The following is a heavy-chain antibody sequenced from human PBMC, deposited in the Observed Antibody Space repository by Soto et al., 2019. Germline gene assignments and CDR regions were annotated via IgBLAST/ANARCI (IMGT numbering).Heavy chain of an antibody. CDR3: AKDQVRFLEWSLYFEY. CDR1: GFTFSSYA. V-gene: IGHV3-23*01. Sequence: GGSLRLSCAASGFTFSSYAMSWVRQAPGKGLEWVSAISGSGGSTYYADSVKGRFTISRDNSKNTLYLQMNSLRAEDTAVYYCAKDQVRFLEWSLYFEYWGQGTLVTVSS. D-gene: IGHD3-3*01. J-gene: IGHJ4*02. CDR2: ISGSGGST.